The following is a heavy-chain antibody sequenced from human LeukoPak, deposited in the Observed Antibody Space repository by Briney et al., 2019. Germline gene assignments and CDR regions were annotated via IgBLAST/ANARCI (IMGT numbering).Heavy chain of an antibody. CDR2: INHSGST. J-gene: IGHJ3*02. D-gene: IGHD6-13*01. V-gene: IGHV4-34*01. Sequence: PSETLSLTCTVSGGSISSYYWSWIRQPPGKGLEWIGEINHSGSTNYNPSLKSRVTISGDTSKNQISLKLSSVTAADTAIYYCARPAAAGQNDAFDIWGQGTMVTVSS. CDR1: GGSISSYY. CDR3: ARPAAAGQNDAFDI.